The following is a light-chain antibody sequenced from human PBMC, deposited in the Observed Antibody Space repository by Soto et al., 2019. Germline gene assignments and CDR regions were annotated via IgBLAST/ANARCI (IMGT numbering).Light chain of an antibody. V-gene: IGKV3-15*01. Sequence: QTTETLSLSPGERATLSCRASQSVFSSLAWYQQKPGQAPRLLIYGAATRATGIPARFSGSGSGTEFTLTISSLQSEDFAVYYCQQYHNWPAFGQGTKVDI. CDR3: QQYHNWPA. CDR2: GAA. CDR1: QSVFSS. J-gene: IGKJ1*01.